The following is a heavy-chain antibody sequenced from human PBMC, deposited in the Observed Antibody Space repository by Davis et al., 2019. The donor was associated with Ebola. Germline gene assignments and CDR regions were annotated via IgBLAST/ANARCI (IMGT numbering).Heavy chain of an antibody. V-gene: IGHV4-59*08. CDR3: AGGSRELIDY. D-gene: IGHD1-26*01. CDR2: IYYSGST. J-gene: IGHJ4*02. Sequence: SETLSLTCTVSGGSISSYYWSWIRQPPGKGLEWIGYIYYSGSTNYNPSLKIRVTITVDTSKNQFSLKLSSVTAADTAVYYCAGGSRELIDYWGQGTLVTVSS. CDR1: GGSISSYY.